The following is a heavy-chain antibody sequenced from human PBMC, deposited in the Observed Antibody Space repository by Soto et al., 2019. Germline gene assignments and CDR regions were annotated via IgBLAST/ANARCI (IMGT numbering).Heavy chain of an antibody. J-gene: IGHJ4*02. D-gene: IGHD2-21*01. Sequence: GGSLRLSCAGSGFTPTTTPLSWVRQPPGKGLEWVTTISGSLIYYAESVRGRFTVSRDNAENLLHLQMDSLRAEDTAVYYCAREELNCGGDCFVHWGQGTKVTVSS. V-gene: IGHV3-21*06. CDR3: AREELNCGGDCFVH. CDR1: GFTPTTTP. CDR2: ISGSLI.